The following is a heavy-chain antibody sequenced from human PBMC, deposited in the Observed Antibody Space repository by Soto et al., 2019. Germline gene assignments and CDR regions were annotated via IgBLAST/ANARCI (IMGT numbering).Heavy chain of an antibody. Sequence: GGSLRLSCAASGFTFSSYGMHWVRRAPGKGLEWVAVISYDGSNKYYADSVKGRFTISRDNSKNTLYLQMNSLRAEDTAVYYCAKVEVTIFGVAPSWGQGTLVTVSS. D-gene: IGHD3-3*01. CDR2: ISYDGSNK. CDR3: AKVEVTIFGVAPS. V-gene: IGHV3-30*18. J-gene: IGHJ5*02. CDR1: GFTFSSYG.